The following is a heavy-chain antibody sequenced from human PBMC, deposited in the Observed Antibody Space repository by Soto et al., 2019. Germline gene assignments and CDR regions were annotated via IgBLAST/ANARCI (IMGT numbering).Heavy chain of an antibody. Sequence: SVKVSCKASGGTFSSYAISWVRQAPGLGLEWMGRVNPIVSMSNYAQRFQGRVTMTADKSTSTAYMELSGLRSEDTAIYYCATSYGSGYRAFDYWGQ. V-gene: IGHV1-69*04. D-gene: IGHD3-10*01. CDR3: ATSYGSGYRAFDY. J-gene: IGHJ4*02. CDR2: VNPIVSMS. CDR1: GGTFSSYA.